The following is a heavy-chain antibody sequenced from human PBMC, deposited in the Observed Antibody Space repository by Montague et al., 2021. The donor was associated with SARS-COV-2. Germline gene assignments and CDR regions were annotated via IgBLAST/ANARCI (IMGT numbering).Heavy chain of an antibody. CDR2: VTSSGTT. D-gene: IGHD6-6*01. CDR1: GGSITGFY. J-gene: IGHJ5*02. CDR3: ARTPTRPLSLDP. Sequence: SETLSLTCAVSGGSITGFYWSWVRQPAGKGLEWIGRVTSSGTTNYNPSLRSRVTISVDTSKNQFSLNLNSVTAADTAIYYCARTPTRPLSLDPWGQGTLVTVSS. V-gene: IGHV4-4*07.